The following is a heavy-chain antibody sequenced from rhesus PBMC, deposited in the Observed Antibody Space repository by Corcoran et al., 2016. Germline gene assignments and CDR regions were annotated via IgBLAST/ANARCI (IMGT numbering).Heavy chain of an antibody. D-gene: IGHD4-29*01. CDR3: ARPSTVAASHAFDF. CDR1: GGSIRSSIC. J-gene: IGHJ3*01. CDR2: IYGSGGST. Sequence: QVQLQESRPAVVKPSETLSPTCALSGGSIRSSICWWLLRQRPGTGLEWFGGIYGSGGSTEYNPSLKSRVTISIDTSKNQFSLKLSSVTAADTAVYYCARPSTVAASHAFDFWGQGLRVTVSS. V-gene: IGHV4-93*02.